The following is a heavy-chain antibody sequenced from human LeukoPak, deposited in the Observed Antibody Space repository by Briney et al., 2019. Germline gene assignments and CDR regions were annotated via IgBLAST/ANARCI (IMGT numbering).Heavy chain of an antibody. CDR1: GGSISSSSYY. V-gene: IGHV4-39*07. CDR2: IYYSGST. J-gene: IGHJ5*02. D-gene: IGHD3-10*01. Sequence: SETLSLTCTVSGGSISSSSYYWGWIRQPPGKGLEWIGSIYYSGSTYYNPSLKSRVTISVDTSKNQFSLKLSSVTAADTAVYYCARGVSMVRGVYWFDPWGQGTLVTVSS. CDR3: ARGVSMVRGVYWFDP.